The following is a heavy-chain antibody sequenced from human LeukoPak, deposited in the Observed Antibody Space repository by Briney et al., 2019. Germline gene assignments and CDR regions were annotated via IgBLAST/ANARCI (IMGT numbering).Heavy chain of an antibody. CDR2: INPNSGGT. CDR3: ARDPRLNYGGNSRAFDI. CDR1: GYTFTGYY. D-gene: IGHD4-23*01. V-gene: IGHV1-2*02. J-gene: IGHJ3*02. Sequence: ASVKVSCKASGYTFTGYYMHWVRQAPGQGLEWMGWINPNSGGTNYAQKFQGRVTITADESTSTAYMELSSLRSEDTAVYYCARDPRLNYGGNSRAFDIWGQGTMVTVSS.